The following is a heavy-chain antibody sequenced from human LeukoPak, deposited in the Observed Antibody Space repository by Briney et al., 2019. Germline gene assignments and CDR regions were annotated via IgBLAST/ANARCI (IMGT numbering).Heavy chain of an antibody. CDR1: GFTFDDYG. D-gene: IGHD6-19*01. CDR2: INWNGGST. J-gene: IGHJ5*02. Sequence: GGSLRLSCAASGFTFDDYGMSWVRQAPGKGLEWVSGINWNGGSTGYADSVKGRFTISRDNAKNSLYLQMNSLTAEDTALYFCGKDLNEAEAADWFDPRGQGTLVTVSS. V-gene: IGHV3-20*04. CDR3: GKDLNEAEAADWFDP.